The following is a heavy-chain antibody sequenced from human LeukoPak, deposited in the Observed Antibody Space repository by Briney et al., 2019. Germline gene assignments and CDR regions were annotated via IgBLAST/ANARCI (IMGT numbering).Heavy chain of an antibody. CDR3: VRAKSGHYGYSDY. V-gene: IGHV3-74*01. D-gene: IGHD5-18*01. Sequence: GTLRLSCAASGFTFSSCGMSWVRQAPGKGLVWVSRVSPDGRTTSYADSVKGRFTISRDNAKNTVYLQMISLRADDTAVYYCVRAKSGHYGYSDYWGQGTLVTVSS. CDR1: GFTFSSCG. CDR2: VSPDGRTT. J-gene: IGHJ4*02.